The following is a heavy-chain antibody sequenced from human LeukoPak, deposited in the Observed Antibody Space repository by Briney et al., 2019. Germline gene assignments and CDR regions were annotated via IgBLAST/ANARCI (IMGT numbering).Heavy chain of an antibody. CDR2: IKPDSGAT. D-gene: IGHD4/OR15-4a*01. J-gene: IGHJ4*02. V-gene: IGHV1-2*02. Sequence: ASVKVSCKASGYTFTVHYMHWLRQAPGQGLEWMGWIKPDSGATNFAQNFQGRVTMTSDTSINTAYMELSSQTSDDTAMYYCARDHDYGPDYWGQGTLVTVSA. CDR1: GYTFTVHY. CDR3: ARDHDYGPDY.